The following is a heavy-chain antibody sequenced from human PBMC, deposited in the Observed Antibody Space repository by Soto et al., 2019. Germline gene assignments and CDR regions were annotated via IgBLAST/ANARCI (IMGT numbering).Heavy chain of an antibody. Sequence: QVQLQESGPGLVKPSETLSLTCTVSGGSISSYYWSWIRQPPGKGLEWIGYIYYSGSTNYNPSLKSRVTISVDTSKNQFSLKLSSVTAADTAVYYCASGYGYNEYYFDYWGQGTLVTVSS. V-gene: IGHV4-59*01. J-gene: IGHJ4*02. CDR3: ASGYGYNEYYFDY. D-gene: IGHD5-12*01. CDR2: IYYSGST. CDR1: GGSISSYY.